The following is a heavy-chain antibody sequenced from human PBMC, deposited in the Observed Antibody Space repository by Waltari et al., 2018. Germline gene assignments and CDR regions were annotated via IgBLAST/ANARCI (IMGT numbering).Heavy chain of an antibody. V-gene: IGHV4-30-4*08. J-gene: IGHJ1*01. D-gene: IGHD4-17*01. CDR3: ARDDYGDYSGRFFQH. CDR2: FYYTGST. CDR1: GDSIPSGYYY. Sequence: QVQLQEAGPGMVKPSQTLSLSCTVSGDSIPSGYYYWSWIRQPPGKGLEWIGNFYYTGSTYYNPSLESRVSISVDTSNKQFSLKLRSVTAADTAIYFCARDDYGDYSGRFFQHWGQGALVTVSS.